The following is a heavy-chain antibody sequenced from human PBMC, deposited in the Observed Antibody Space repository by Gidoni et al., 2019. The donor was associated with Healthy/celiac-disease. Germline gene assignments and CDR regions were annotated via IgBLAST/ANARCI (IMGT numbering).Heavy chain of an antibody. J-gene: IGHJ4*02. CDR1: TFSSYA. V-gene: IGHV3-30*01. Sequence: TFSSYAMHWVRQAPGKGLEWVAVISYDGSNKYYADSVKGRFTISRDNSKNTLYLQMNSLRAEDTAVYYCARGDYYDSSESFDYWGQGTLVTVSS. D-gene: IGHD3-22*01. CDR2: ISYDGSNK. CDR3: ARGDYYDSSESFDY.